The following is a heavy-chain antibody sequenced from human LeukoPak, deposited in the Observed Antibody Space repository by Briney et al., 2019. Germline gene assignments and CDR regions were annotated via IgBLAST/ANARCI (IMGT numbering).Heavy chain of an antibody. D-gene: IGHD3-10*01. J-gene: IGHJ3*02. V-gene: IGHV3-7*01. CDR1: GFTFSSYW. CDR3: ARDRGSGSYRRKNDAFDI. Sequence: GGSLRLSCAASGFTFSSYWMSWVRQAPGKGLEWVANIKQDGSEKYYVDSVKGRFTISRDNAKNSLYLQMNSLRAEDTAVYYCARDRGSGSYRRKNDAFDIWGQGTMVTVSS. CDR2: IKQDGSEK.